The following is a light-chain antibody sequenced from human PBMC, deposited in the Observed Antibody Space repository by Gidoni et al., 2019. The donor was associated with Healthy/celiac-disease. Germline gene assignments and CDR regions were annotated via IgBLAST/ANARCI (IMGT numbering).Light chain of an antibody. V-gene: IGKV4-1*01. J-gene: IGKJ2*01. Sequence: DIVMTQSPDSLAVSLGERATINCKSSQSVLYSSNNKNYLAWYQQQPGQPPKLLISWASTRESGVPDRFSGSGSGTDFTLTISSLQAEDVAVYYCQQYYSTPPTFGQGTKLEIK. CDR1: QSVLYSSNNKNY. CDR2: WAS. CDR3: QQYYSTPPT.